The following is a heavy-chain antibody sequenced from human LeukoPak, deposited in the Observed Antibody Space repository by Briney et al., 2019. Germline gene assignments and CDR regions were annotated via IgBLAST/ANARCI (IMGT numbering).Heavy chain of an antibody. D-gene: IGHD2-15*01. J-gene: IGHJ4*02. Sequence: GSLRLSCAASGFTFSSYAMSWVRQAPGKGLEWVSAISGSGGSTYYADSVKGRFTISRDNSKNTLYLQMSSLRAEDTAVYYCAKDHLVVVSAPYFDYWGQGTLVTVSS. V-gene: IGHV3-23*01. CDR1: GFTFSSYA. CDR2: ISGSGGST. CDR3: AKDHLVVVSAPYFDY.